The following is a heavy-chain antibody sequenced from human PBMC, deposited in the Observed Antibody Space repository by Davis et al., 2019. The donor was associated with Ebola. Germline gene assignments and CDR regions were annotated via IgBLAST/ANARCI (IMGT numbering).Heavy chain of an antibody. D-gene: IGHD2-2*02. CDR2: IYYSGST. J-gene: IGHJ5*02. CDR1: GGSISSSSYY. Sequence: PSETLSLTCTVSGGSISSSSYYWGWIRQPPGKGLEWIGSIYYSGSTYYNPSLKSRVTISVDTSKNQFSLKLSSVTAADTAVYYCARRYTSYEGSRFDPWGQGTLVTVSS. CDR3: ARRYTSYEGSRFDP. V-gene: IGHV4-39*01.